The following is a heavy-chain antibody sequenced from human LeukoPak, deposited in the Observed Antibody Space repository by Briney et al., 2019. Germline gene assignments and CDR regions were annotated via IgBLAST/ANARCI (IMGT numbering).Heavy chain of an antibody. V-gene: IGHV4-59*01. Sequence: PSQTLSLTCTVSGGSISSYYWNWIRQPPGKGLEWIGYIYYSGSTNYNPSLKSRVTISVDTSKNQFSLKLSSVTAADTAVYYCARGGWYPESFQHWGQGALVTVSS. CDR1: GGSISSYY. CDR3: ARGGWYPESFQH. D-gene: IGHD6-19*01. J-gene: IGHJ1*01. CDR2: IYYSGST.